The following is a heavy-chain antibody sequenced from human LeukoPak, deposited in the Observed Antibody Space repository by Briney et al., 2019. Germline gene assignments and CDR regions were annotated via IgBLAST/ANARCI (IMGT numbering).Heavy chain of an antibody. CDR3: ARDSLDAFDI. Sequence: GGSLRLSCAASGFTFSSSAMSWVRQAPGKGLEWVSAISNNGGYTYYADSVQGRFTISRDNSKNTLYLQMNSLRAEDTAVYYCARDSLDAFDIWGQGTMVTVSS. CDR2: ISNNGGYT. J-gene: IGHJ3*02. V-gene: IGHV3-23*01. CDR1: GFTFSSSA.